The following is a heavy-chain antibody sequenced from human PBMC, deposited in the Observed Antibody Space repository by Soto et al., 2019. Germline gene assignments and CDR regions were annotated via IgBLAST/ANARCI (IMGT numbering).Heavy chain of an antibody. CDR2: IIPMFGTA. D-gene: IGHD2-15*01. CDR3: ARAVVVDDDSRNCFDP. CDR1: RGAFSSHA. V-gene: IGHV1-69*13. Sequence: SVKVSCKASRGAFSSHAITWVRQAPGQGLEWMGGIIPMFGTANYAQKFQGRVTITADESTSTAYMELSSLRSDDTAVYYCARAVVVDDDSRNCFDPWGQGTLVTVSS. J-gene: IGHJ5*02.